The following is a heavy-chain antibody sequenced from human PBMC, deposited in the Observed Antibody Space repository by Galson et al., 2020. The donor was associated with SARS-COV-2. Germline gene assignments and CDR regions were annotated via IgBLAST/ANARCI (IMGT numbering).Heavy chain of an antibody. CDR3: ARDLSGSGSF. D-gene: IGHD3-10*01. CDR1: GASISGGTNC. CDR2: ICHRGTT. Sequence: SETLSLTCSVSGASISGGTNCWAWIRQSPGEGLEWIASICHRGTTYYNTYLKSRVSISVETSKNQFSLRLTSVTAADTAVYYCARDLSGSGSFWGQGTLVIVSS. J-gene: IGHJ4*02. V-gene: IGHV4-39*07.